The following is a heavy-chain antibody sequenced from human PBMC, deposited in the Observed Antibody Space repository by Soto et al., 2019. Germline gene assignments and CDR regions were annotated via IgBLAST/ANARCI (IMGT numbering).Heavy chain of an antibody. J-gene: IGHJ3*02. CDR1: GFTVSSNY. D-gene: IGHD6-13*01. Sequence: EVQLVESGGGLVQPGGSLRLSCAASGFTVSSNYMSWVRQAPGKGLECVSVIYSGGSTYYADSVKGRFTIARDNSKNTRYLLMNSLRAEDTAVYYCARVGDSSSWYENAFDIWGQGTMVNVSS. CDR2: IYSGGST. V-gene: IGHV3-66*01. CDR3: ARVGDSSSWYENAFDI.